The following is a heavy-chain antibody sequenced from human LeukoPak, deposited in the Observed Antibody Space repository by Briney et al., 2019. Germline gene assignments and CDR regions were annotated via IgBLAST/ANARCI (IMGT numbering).Heavy chain of an antibody. Sequence: SETLSLTCTVSGGSISSYYWSWIRQPPGKGLEWIGYIYYSGSTNYNPSLKSRVTISVDTSKNQFSLKLSSVTAADTAVYYCARHRTTMVRGVIIMEGFDYWGQGTLVTVSS. D-gene: IGHD3-10*01. V-gene: IGHV4-59*08. CDR1: GGSISSYY. CDR3: ARHRTTMVRGVIIMEGFDY. CDR2: IYYSGST. J-gene: IGHJ4*02.